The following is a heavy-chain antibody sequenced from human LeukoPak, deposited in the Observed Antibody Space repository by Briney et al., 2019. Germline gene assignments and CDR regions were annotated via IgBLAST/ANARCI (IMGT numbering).Heavy chain of an antibody. V-gene: IGHV3-30*18. CDR1: GFTFSSYG. D-gene: IGHD6-13*01. J-gene: IGHJ4*02. CDR2: ISYDGSNK. CDR3: AKGGSWSHVDY. Sequence: PGGSLRLSCAASGFTFSSYGMHWVRQAPGKGLEWVAVISYDGSNKYYADSVKGRFTISRDNSKNTLYLQMNSLRAEDTAVYYCAKGGSWSHVDYWGQGTLVTVSS.